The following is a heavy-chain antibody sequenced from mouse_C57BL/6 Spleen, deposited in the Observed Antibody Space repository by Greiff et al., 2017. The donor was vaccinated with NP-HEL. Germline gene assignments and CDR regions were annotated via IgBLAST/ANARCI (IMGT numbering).Heavy chain of an antibody. D-gene: IGHD3-2*02. V-gene: IGHV5-4*01. CDR2: ISDGGSYT. CDR1: GFTFSSYA. CDR3: ARERDSSGYGGAMDY. J-gene: IGHJ4*01. Sequence: EVKLMESGGGLVKPGGSLKLSCAASGFTFSSYAMSWVRQTPEKRLEWVATISDGGSYTYYPDNVKGRFTISRDNAKNNLYLQMSHLKSEDTAMYYCARERDSSGYGGAMDYWGQGTSVTVSS.